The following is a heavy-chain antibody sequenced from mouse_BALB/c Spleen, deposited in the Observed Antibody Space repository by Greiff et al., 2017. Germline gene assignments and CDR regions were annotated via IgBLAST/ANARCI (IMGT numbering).Heavy chain of an antibody. J-gene: IGHJ2*01. CDR3: ARGTTYYFDY. Sequence: EGQLKESGGGLVKPGGSLKLSCAASGFTFSDYYMYWVRQTPEKRLEWVATISDGGSYTYYPDSVKGRFTISRDNAKNNLYLQMSSLKSEDTAMYYCARGTTYYFDYWGQGTTLTVSS. CDR2: ISDGGSYT. V-gene: IGHV5-4*02. CDR1: GFTFSDYY. D-gene: IGHD2-14*01.